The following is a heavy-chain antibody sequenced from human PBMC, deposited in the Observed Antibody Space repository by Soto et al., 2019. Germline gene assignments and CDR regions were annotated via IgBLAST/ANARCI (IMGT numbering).Heavy chain of an antibody. CDR2: INAGNGNT. J-gene: IGHJ4*02. D-gene: IGHD5-12*01. CDR1: GGTFSSYA. CDR3: ARVSGYYLPDY. Sequence: EASGKVSCKASGGTFSSYAISWVRQAPGQRLEWMGWINAGNGNTKYSQKFQGRVTITRDTSASTAYMELSSLRSEDTAVYYCARVSGYYLPDYWGQGTLVTVSS. V-gene: IGHV1-3*01.